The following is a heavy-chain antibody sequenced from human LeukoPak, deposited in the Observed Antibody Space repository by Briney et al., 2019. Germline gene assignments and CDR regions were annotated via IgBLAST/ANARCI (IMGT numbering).Heavy chain of an antibody. J-gene: IGHJ5*01. Sequence: SETLSLTCTVSGDSTSNFYWNWIRQSPGKGLEWIGNIHYSGSSVYNPSLKSRGTISIDTSRRQFFLKLNSVTAADTAVYFCALAPNSNWFDFWGPGTLVTVSS. CDR1: GDSTSNFY. CDR3: ALAPNSNWFDF. V-gene: IGHV4-59*03. D-gene: IGHD2-8*01. CDR2: IHYSGSS.